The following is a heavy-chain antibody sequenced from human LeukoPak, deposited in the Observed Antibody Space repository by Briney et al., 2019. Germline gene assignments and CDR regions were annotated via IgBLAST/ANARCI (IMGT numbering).Heavy chain of an antibody. CDR1: GFTFSNYA. Sequence: GGSLRLSCAASGFTFSNYAMSWVRQAPGKGLEWVSAISGSGGSTYYADSVKGRFTVSGDTSKNTLYLQMSSLTAADTAVYYCAKDRSIGTYYTFDHWGQGTLVTVSS. D-gene: IGHD1-26*01. CDR3: AKDRSIGTYYTFDH. CDR2: ISGSGGST. J-gene: IGHJ4*02. V-gene: IGHV3-23*01.